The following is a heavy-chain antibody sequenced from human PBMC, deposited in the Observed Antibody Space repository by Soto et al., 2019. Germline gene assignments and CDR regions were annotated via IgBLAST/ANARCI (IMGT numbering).Heavy chain of an antibody. CDR3: AKDISATYYYDSSGSLDY. CDR1: GFTFDDYA. J-gene: IGHJ4*02. CDR2: ISWNSGST. V-gene: IGHV3-9*01. Sequence: GGSLRLSCAASGFTFDDYAMHWVRQAPGKGLEWVSGISWNSGSTGYADSVKGRFTISRDNAKNSLYLQMNSLRAEDTALYYCAKDISATYYYDSSGSLDYWGQGTLVTVSS. D-gene: IGHD3-22*01.